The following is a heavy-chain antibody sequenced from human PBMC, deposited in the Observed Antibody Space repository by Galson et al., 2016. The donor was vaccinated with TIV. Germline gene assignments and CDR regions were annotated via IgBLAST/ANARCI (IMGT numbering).Heavy chain of an antibody. CDR2: IKSNFDGGTT. J-gene: IGHJ4*02. Sequence: SLRLSCAASGFIFSNAWMSWVRQAPGKGLEWVGRIKSNFDGGTTDYAAPVKGRFTISRHDSKNTLFLQMNRLETEDTAVYYCTTELGYCSGGYCYYFDNWGLGTLVAVSS. CDR1: GFIFSNAW. V-gene: IGHV3-15*01. CDR3: TTELGYCSGGYCYYFDN. D-gene: IGHD2-15*01.